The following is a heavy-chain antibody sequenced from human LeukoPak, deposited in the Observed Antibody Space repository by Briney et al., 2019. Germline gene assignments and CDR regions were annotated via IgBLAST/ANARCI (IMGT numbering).Heavy chain of an antibody. CDR2: ISSSSTI. V-gene: IGHV3-48*01. J-gene: IGHJ4*02. CDR3: ARYGYDSSGYYLDYFDY. D-gene: IGHD3-22*01. Sequence: GGSLRLSCAASGFTFSSYSMNWVRQAPGKGLEWVSYISSSSTIYYADSVKGRFTISRDNAKNSLYLQMNSLRAEDTAVYYCARYGYDSSGYYLDYFDYWGQGTLVTVSS. CDR1: GFTFSSYS.